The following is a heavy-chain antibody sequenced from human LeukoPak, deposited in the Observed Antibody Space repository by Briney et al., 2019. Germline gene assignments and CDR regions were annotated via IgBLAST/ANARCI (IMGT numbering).Heavy chain of an antibody. CDR2: IYYSGST. V-gene: IGHV4-39*01. CDR3: ARPKEDAFDI. J-gene: IGHJ3*02. CDR1: GGSISSSSYY. Sequence: SETLSLTCTVSGGSISSSSYYWGWIRQPPGKGLEWIGSIYYSGSTYYNPSLRSRVTISVDTSKNQFSLKLSSVTAADTAVYYCARPKEDAFDIRGQGTMVTVSS.